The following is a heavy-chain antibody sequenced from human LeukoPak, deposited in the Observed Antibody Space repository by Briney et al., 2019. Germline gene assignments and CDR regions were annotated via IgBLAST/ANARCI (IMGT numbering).Heavy chain of an antibody. J-gene: IGHJ4*02. Sequence: PGGALRLSCAASGITVSSNYMSWVRQAPGKGLEWVSSFSAGGGYTYYADSVKGRFTISRDNSKNTLYLQMNSLRAEDTAIYYCAKDSSSWNYFDYWGQGTLVTVSS. CDR1: GITVSSNY. CDR2: FSAGGGYT. V-gene: IGHV3-23*01. CDR3: AKDSSSWNYFDY. D-gene: IGHD6-13*01.